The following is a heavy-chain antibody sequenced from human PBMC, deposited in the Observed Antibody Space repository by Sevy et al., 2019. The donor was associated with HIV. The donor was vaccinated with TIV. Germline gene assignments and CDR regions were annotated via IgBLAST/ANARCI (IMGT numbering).Heavy chain of an antibody. V-gene: IGHV4-4*02. CDR1: GGSISSSNW. J-gene: IGHJ6*02. D-gene: IGHD6-6*01. CDR2: IYHSGST. Sequence: SETLSLTCAVSGGSISSSNWWSWVRQPPGKGLEWIGEIYHSGSTNYNPSLKSRVTISVDKSKNQFSLKLSSVTAADTAVYYCARDSSSPSYQGSGMDVWGQGTTVTVSS. CDR3: ARDSSSPSYQGSGMDV.